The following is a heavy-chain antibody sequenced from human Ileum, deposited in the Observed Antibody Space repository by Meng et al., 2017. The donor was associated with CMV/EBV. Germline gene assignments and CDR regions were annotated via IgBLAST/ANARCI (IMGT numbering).Heavy chain of an antibody. V-gene: IGHV3-30*02. CDR2: ISYDGSNK. J-gene: IGHJ4*02. CDR3: AKVRFLEWGGLDY. D-gene: IGHD3-3*01. CDR1: GFTFSSYG. Sequence: GGSLRLSCAASGFTFSSYGMHWVRQAPGKGLEWVAFISYDGSNKQYVDSVKGRFTISRDNSKNSLYLQMNSLRAEDTAVYYCAKVRFLEWGGLDYWGQGTLVTVSS.